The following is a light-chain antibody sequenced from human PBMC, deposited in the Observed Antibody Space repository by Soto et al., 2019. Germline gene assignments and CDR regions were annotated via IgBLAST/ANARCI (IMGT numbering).Light chain of an antibody. J-gene: IGLJ1*01. V-gene: IGLV1-51*02. CDR1: SSNIANNY. CDR2: END. Sequence: QSVLTQPPSLSAAPGQTVTISCSGSSSNIANNYVSWYQQLPGTAPKLLIYENDKRPSGIPDRFSGSKSGTSATLGITGHQTGDEADYYCGTWDSSLSAYVFGTGTKVTVL. CDR3: GTWDSSLSAYV.